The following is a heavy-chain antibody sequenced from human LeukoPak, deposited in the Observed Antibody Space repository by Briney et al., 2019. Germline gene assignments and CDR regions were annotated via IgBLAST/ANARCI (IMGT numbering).Heavy chain of an antibody. CDR2: INHSGST. D-gene: IGHD4/OR15-4a*01. CDR3: ARGSRSVLYFDY. J-gene: IGHJ4*02. Sequence: PSETLSLTCAVYGGSFSGYYWSWIRQPPGKGLEWIGEINHSGSTNYNPSLKSRVTISVDTSKNQFSLKLSSVTAADTAVYYCARGSRSVLYFDYWGQGTLVTVSS. CDR1: GGSFSGYY. V-gene: IGHV4-34*01.